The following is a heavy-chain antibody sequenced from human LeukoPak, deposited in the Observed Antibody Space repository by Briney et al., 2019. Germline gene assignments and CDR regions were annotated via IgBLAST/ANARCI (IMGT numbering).Heavy chain of an antibody. V-gene: IGHV4-59*01. CDR2: IYYSGST. CDR1: GGSISSYY. J-gene: IGHJ6*03. D-gene: IGHD3-9*01. Sequence: PSETLSLTCTVSGGSISSYYWSWIRQPPGKGLEWIGYIYYSGSTNYNPSLKSRVTISIDTSKNQFSLKLSSVTAADTAVYYCARVLTGYYNGYYYYMDVWGKGTTVTISS. CDR3: ARVLTGYYNGYYYYMDV.